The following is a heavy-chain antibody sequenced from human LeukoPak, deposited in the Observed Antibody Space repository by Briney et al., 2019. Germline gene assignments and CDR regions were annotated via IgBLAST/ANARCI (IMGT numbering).Heavy chain of an antibody. D-gene: IGHD2/OR15-2a*01. J-gene: IGHJ4*02. CDR3: AHDGRPWVIEYYFDY. V-gene: IGHV3-30*18. CDR2: ISYDGSNK. CDR1: GFTFSNYG. Sequence: PGRSLRLSCAASGFTFSNYGMHWVRQAPGKGLEWVAVISYDGSNKYYADSVKGRFTISRDNSKNTLYLQMNSLRAEDTAVYYCAHDGRPWVIEYYFDYWGQGTLVTVSS.